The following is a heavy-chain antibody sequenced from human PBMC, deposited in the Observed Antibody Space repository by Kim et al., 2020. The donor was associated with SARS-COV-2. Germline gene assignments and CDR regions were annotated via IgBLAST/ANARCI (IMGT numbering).Heavy chain of an antibody. Sequence: SQTLSLTCAISGDSVSSSTTAWNWIRQSPSRGLEWLGRTYYRSKWYNDYAVSVKSRITINPDTSKNQFSLQLNSVTPEDTAVYYCASTYDLGRYLRDWGQGTLVTVSS. D-gene: IGHD3-10*01. V-gene: IGHV6-1*01. J-gene: IGHJ4*02. CDR3: ASTYDLGRYLRD. CDR2: TYYRSKWYN. CDR1: GDSVSSSTTA.